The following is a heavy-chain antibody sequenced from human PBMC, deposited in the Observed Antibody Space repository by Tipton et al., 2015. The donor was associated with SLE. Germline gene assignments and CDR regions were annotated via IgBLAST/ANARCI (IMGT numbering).Heavy chain of an antibody. CDR3: ARGYCSGGSCSALLDV. V-gene: IGHV4-4*07. Sequence: TLSLTCTVSGGSMSNYYWSWTRQPAGKGLEWIGRISTSESTNYNPSLKSRVTMSVDTSKNQFSLKLSSVTAADTAVYYCARGYCSGGSCSALLDVWGKGTTVTVYS. CDR2: ISTSEST. J-gene: IGHJ6*04. CDR1: GGSMSNYY. D-gene: IGHD2-15*01.